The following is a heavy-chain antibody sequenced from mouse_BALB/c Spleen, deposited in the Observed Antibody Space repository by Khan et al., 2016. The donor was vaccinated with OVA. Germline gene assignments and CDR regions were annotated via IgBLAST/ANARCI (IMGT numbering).Heavy chain of an antibody. CDR3: ARQPYYHYNVMDY. CDR1: GFSLTNYG. V-gene: IGHV2-6-1*01. CDR2: MWSDGST. D-gene: IGHD2-10*01. J-gene: IGHJ4*01. Sequence: QVQLQQSGPDLVAPSQSLSITCTISGFSLTNYGIHWVRQPPGKGLEWLVLMWSDGSTTYNSALKSRLTISKDNSKSQVFLKMNSLQTDDTAMYFCARQPYYHYNVMDYWGQGTSVTVSS.